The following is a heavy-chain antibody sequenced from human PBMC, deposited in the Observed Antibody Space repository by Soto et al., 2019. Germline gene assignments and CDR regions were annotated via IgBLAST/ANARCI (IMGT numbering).Heavy chain of an antibody. D-gene: IGHD3-22*01. Sequence: SETLSLTCTISGGSISSSAHYWGWVRQPPGKGLEWIGSIYYSGSTYYNPSLKSRVTISVDTSKNQFSLKLSSVTAADTAVYYCARPSLIVGDAFDIWGPGTMATVSS. CDR2: IYYSGST. CDR1: GGSISSSAHY. V-gene: IGHV4-39*01. J-gene: IGHJ3*02. CDR3: ARPSLIVGDAFDI.